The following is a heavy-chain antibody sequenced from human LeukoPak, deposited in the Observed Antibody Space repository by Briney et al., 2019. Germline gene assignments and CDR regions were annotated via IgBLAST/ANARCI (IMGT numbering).Heavy chain of an antibody. CDR3: ARXEYGGYYPLDY. CDR2: IKQEGSEK. CDR1: GFTFSIYW. J-gene: IGHJ4*02. D-gene: IGHD3-22*01. Sequence: GGSLRLSCAASGFTFSIYWMSWVRQAPGKGLEWVANIKQEGSEKYYVDSVKGRFTISRDNAKNSLYLQMNSLRAEDTSVYDCARXEYGGYYPLDYWGQGTLVTVSS. V-gene: IGHV3-7*01.